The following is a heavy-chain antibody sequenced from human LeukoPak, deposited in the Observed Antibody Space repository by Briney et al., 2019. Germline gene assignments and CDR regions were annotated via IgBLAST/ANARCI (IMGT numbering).Heavy chain of an antibody. J-gene: IGHJ4*01. D-gene: IGHD6-19*01. CDR3: GKARYSSGYFDD. CDR2: ISGSGGST. CDR1: GGSISSSSYY. V-gene: IGHV3-23*01. Sequence: ETPSLTCAVSGGSISSSSYYWGWIRQPPGKGLEWVSAISGSGGSTYYADSVKGRFTISRDNSKNTLYLQMNSLSAEDTAVYYWGKARYSSGYFDDWGQGTLVTVSS.